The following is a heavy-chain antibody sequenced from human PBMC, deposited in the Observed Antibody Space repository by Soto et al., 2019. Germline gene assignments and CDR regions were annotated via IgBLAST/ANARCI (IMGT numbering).Heavy chain of an antibody. D-gene: IGHD3-10*01. V-gene: IGHV1-69*02. CDR2: IIPILGIA. CDR1: GGTFSSYT. CDR3: ARGGADYYGSGSEFDY. Sequence: ASVKVSCKASGGTFSSYTISWVRQAPGQGLEWMGRIIPILGIANYAQKFQGRVTITADKSTSTAYMELSSLRSEDTAVDYGARGGADYYGSGSEFDYWGQGTLVTVSS. J-gene: IGHJ4*02.